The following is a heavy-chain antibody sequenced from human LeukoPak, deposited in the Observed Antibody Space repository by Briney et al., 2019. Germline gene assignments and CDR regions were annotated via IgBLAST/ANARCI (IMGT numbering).Heavy chain of an antibody. Sequence: PSETLSLTCTVSGGSVSGYFWSWIRQPAGKGLEWIGLIYTSGSTNYTPSLKSRVTMSVDTSKNQFSLRLTSVTAADTALYYCARYHCSGGSCYPHDAFDIWGQGTMVTVPS. V-gene: IGHV4-4*07. D-gene: IGHD2-15*01. CDR3: ARYHCSGGSCYPHDAFDI. CDR2: IYTSGST. CDR1: GGSVSGYF. J-gene: IGHJ3*02.